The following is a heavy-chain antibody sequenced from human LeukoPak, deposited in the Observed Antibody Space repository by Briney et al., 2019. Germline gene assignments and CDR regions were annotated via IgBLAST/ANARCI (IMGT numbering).Heavy chain of an antibody. Sequence: PSETLSLTCSVSGGSVDINYWSWIRQPPGKGLEWIGYTYYNGRTDYNPSLRSRATVSVDASNNQFSLRLGSVTTADTAVYFCARTSGSSTVWYFDLWGRGTLVTVSS. D-gene: IGHD1-26*01. J-gene: IGHJ2*01. CDR3: ARTSGSSTVWYFDL. CDR1: GGSVDINY. CDR2: TYYNGRT. V-gene: IGHV4-59*02.